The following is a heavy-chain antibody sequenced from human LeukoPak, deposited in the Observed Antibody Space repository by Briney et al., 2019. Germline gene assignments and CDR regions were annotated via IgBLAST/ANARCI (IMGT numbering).Heavy chain of an antibody. CDR2: INHSGST. D-gene: IGHD6-6*01. V-gene: IGHV4-34*01. Sequence: PSETLSLTCAVYGGSFSGYYWSWIRQPPGKGLEWIGEINHSGSTNYNPSLKGRVTISVDTSKNQFSPKLSSVTAADTAVYYCARTRPYSSSSNWFDPWGQGTLVTVSS. CDR1: GGSFSGYY. CDR3: ARTRPYSSSSNWFDP. J-gene: IGHJ5*02.